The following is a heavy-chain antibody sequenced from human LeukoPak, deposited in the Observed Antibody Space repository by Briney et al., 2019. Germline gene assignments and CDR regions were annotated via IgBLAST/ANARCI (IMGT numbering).Heavy chain of an antibody. CDR1: GYTFTSYY. CDR2: INPSGGST. Sequence: ASVKVSCKACGYTFTSYYMHWVRQAPGQGLEWIGIINPSGGSTSYAQKFQGRVTMTRDTSTSTVYMELSSLRSEDTAVYYCAREGYGSSGYYPFDYWGREPWSPSPQ. V-gene: IGHV1-46*03. CDR3: AREGYGSSGYYPFDY. D-gene: IGHD3-22*01. J-gene: IGHJ4*02.